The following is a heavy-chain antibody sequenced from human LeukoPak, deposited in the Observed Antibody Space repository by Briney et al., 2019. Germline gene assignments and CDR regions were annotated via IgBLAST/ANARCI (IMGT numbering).Heavy chain of an antibody. CDR2: VIPIIDTA. CDR3: ARGTAGAGTRYFDL. D-gene: IGHD1-1*01. CDR1: GGSFSLHA. Sequence: GASVKVSCKASGGSFSLHAVIWVRQAPGQGLEWLGRVIPIIDTATYAQKFQGRVTITADKSSTTAYLEVSGLRTEDTAVYFCARGTAGAGTRYFDLWGRGTLVAVSS. J-gene: IGHJ2*01. V-gene: IGHV1-69*04.